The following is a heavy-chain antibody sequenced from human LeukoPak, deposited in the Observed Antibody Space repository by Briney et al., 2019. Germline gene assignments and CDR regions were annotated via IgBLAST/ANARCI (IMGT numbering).Heavy chain of an antibody. Sequence: GGSLRLSCAASGFTLSSYAMTWVRQAPGRGLEWVSSVDGGGGGTYYADSVKGRFTISRYNSKNTLYLQMNSLRAEDTAVYYCAKLRVSDSSGYYWDYWGQGTLVTVS. V-gene: IGHV3-23*01. D-gene: IGHD3-22*01. CDR2: VDGGGGGT. CDR1: GFTLSSYA. CDR3: AKLRVSDSSGYYWDY. J-gene: IGHJ4*02.